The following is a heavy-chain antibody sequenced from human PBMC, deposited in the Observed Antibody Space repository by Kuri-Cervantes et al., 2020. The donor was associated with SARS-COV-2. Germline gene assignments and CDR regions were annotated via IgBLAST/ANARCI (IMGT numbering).Heavy chain of an antibody. CDR2: INHSGST. Sequence: SETLSLTCAVYGGSFSGYYWSWIRQPPGKGLEWIGEINHSGSTYYNPSLKSRVTISVDTSKNQFSLKLSSVTAADTAVYYCARVPSAGPVAGGVDYWGQGTLVTVSS. J-gene: IGHJ4*02. CDR3: ARVPSAGPVAGGVDY. V-gene: IGHV4-34*01. D-gene: IGHD6-19*01. CDR1: GGSFSGYY.